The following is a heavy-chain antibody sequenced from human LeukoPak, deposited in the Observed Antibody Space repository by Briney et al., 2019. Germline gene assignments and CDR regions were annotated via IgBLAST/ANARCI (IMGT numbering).Heavy chain of an antibody. CDR2: INSDGSIT. CDR3: ARDAVDTANAV. CDR1: GFTFTTYW. D-gene: IGHD5-18*01. Sequence: GGSLRLSCAASGFTFTTYWMRWVRQAPGKGLVWVSHINSDGSITSYTDSVKGRFTISRDNAKNTLYLQMNSLRAEDTAVYYCARDAVDTANAVWGQGTTVTVSS. J-gene: IGHJ6*02. V-gene: IGHV3-74*01.